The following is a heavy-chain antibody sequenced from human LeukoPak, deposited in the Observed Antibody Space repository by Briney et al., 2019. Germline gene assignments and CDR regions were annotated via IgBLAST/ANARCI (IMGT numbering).Heavy chain of an antibody. J-gene: IGHJ6*02. CDR2: IYYSATT. Sequence: SETLSLTCTVSGGSISNYYWNWIRQPPGKGLEWIGYIYYSATTNYNPSLESRVTISVDTSKNQFSLRLNSVTAADTAVYFCARRPSYSYGLDVWGQGTTVTVSS. CDR1: GGSISNYY. V-gene: IGHV4-59*08. CDR3: ARRPSYSYGLDV.